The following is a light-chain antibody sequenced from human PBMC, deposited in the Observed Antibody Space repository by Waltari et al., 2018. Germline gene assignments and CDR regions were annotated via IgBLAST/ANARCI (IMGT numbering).Light chain of an antibody. CDR3: QQYKTYWS. V-gene: IGKV1-5*03. Sequence: DIQMTQSPSTLSASVGDRVSITCRASQSINNWLAWYQHKPGKAPNLLIYKASSLESGVPSRFSGSGFGTEFTLTISSLQPDDVATYYCQQYKTYWSFGQGNKLEIK. CDR2: KAS. CDR1: QSINNW. J-gene: IGKJ2*01.